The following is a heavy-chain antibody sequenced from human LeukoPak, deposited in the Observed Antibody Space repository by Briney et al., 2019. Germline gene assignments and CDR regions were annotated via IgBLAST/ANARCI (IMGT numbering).Heavy chain of an antibody. Sequence: GGSLRLSCAASGFTVSSNYMSWVRQAPGKGLEWVSVIYSGGSTYYADSVKGRFTISRDNSKNTLYLQMNSLRAEDTAVYYCASGYCSSTSCYDAFDIWGQGTMVTVS. CDR2: IYSGGST. J-gene: IGHJ3*02. D-gene: IGHD2-2*01. CDR3: ASGYCSSTSCYDAFDI. CDR1: GFTVSSNY. V-gene: IGHV3-53*01.